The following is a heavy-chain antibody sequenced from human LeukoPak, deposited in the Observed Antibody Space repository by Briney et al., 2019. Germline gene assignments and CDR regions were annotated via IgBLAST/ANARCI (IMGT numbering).Heavy chain of an antibody. CDR1: GYTFTGYC. J-gene: IGHJ4*02. CDR2: INPNSGGT. V-gene: IGHV1-2*02. D-gene: IGHD6-6*01. CDR3: ATRSSSSGPYYFDY. Sequence: ASVKVSCKASGYTFTGYCMHWVRQAPGQGLEWMGWINPNSGGTNYAQKFQGRVTMTRDTSISTAYMELSRLRSDDTAVYYCATRSSSSGPYYFDYWGQGTLVTVSS.